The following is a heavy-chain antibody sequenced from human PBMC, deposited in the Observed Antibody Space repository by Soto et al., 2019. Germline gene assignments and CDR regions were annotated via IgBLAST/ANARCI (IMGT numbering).Heavy chain of an antibody. J-gene: IGHJ4*02. CDR1: GYTFTSYA. D-gene: IGHD1-26*01. V-gene: IGHV1-3*01. Sequence: QVQLVQSGAEVKKPGASVKVSCKASGYTFTSYAMHWVRQAPGQRLEWMGWINAGNRNTKYSQKFQGRVTITRDTSASTAYMGLSSLRSEDTAVYYCARDLGVGAASDYWGQGTLVTVSS. CDR2: INAGNRNT. CDR3: ARDLGVGAASDY.